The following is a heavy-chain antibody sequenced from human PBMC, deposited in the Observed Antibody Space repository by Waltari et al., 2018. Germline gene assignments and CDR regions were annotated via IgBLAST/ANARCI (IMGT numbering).Heavy chain of an antibody. CDR1: GCPFSSYA. D-gene: IGHD2-21*01. CDR3: AGGIIVVVIAMPFDY. CDR2: LIPIFGTA. J-gene: IGHJ4*02. V-gene: IGHV1-69*12. Sequence: QVQLVQSGAEVQKPGSSVKLSFKASGCPFSSYAISWVPPSAGQGLEWMGGLIPIFGTANYAQKFQGRVTSTAAESTSTAYMELSSLRSEDTAVYYCAGGIIVVVIAMPFDYWGQGTLVTVSS.